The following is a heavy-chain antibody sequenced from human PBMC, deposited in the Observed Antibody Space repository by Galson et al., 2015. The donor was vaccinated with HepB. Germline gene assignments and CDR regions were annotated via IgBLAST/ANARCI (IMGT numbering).Heavy chain of an antibody. CDR1: GFTFSAYA. J-gene: IGHJ4*02. CDR2: VSSDESNK. CDR3: ARTFYFDY. V-gene: IGHV3-30*04. Sequence: LRLSCAASGFTFSAYAMHWVRQAPGKGLEWVALVSSDESNKYYADSVRGRFTISRDNSRNTVYLQMNSLRAEDAAVYYCARTFYFDYWGQGTLVTVSS.